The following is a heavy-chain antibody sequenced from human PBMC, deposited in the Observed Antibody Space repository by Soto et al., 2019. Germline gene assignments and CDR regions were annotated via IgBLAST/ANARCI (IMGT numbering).Heavy chain of an antibody. CDR3: ARAVITTIFGIVNHDTFDI. CDR1: GFTFSGSW. D-gene: IGHD3-3*01. Sequence: GGSLRLSCAASGFTFSGSWMSWVRQAPGKGLEWMANINKDGTEKYYVDSVKGRFTISRDNAESSLFLQMNSLRAEDTAVYYCARAVITTIFGIVNHDTFDIWGQGTMVTVSS. CDR2: INKDGTEK. J-gene: IGHJ3*02. V-gene: IGHV3-7*01.